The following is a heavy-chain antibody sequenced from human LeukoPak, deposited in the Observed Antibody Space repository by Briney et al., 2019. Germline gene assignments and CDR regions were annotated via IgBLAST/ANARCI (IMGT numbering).Heavy chain of an antibody. Sequence: GGSLRLSCAASGFTFSSYSMNWVRQAPGKGLEWVSSISSSSPYIYYADSVKGRFTISRDNAKNSLYLQMNSLRAEDTAIYYCASTFPYCGGGSCALGGQGTLVTVSS. D-gene: IGHD2-15*01. J-gene: IGHJ4*02. CDR1: GFTFSSYS. CDR3: ASTFPYCGGGSCAL. CDR2: ISSSSPYI. V-gene: IGHV3-21*01.